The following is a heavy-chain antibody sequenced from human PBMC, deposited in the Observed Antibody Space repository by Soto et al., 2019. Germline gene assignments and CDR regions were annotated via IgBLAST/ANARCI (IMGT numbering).Heavy chain of an antibody. V-gene: IGHV1-18*01. J-gene: IGHJ4*02. D-gene: IGHD5-12*01. CDR3: ARVKRGYSGYVLPPLDY. CDR1: GYTFTSYG. CDR2: ISAYNGNT. Sequence: ASVKVSCKASGYTFTSYGISWVRQAPGQGLEWMGWISAYNGNTNYAQKLQGRVTMTTDTSTSTAYMELRSLRSDDTAMYYCARVKRGYSGYVLPPLDYWGQGTLVTVSS.